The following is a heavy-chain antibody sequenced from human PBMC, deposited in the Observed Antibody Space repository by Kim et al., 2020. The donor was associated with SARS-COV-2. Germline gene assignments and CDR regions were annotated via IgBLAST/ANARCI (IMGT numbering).Heavy chain of an antibody. CDR2: IYYSGST. V-gene: IGHV4-39*01. Sequence: SETLSLTCTVSGGSISSSSYYWGWIRQPPGKGLEWIGSIYYSGSTYCNPSLKSRVTISVDTSKNQFSLKLSSVTAADTAVYYCARVGIKRITIFGVVDPSNWFDPWGQGTLVTVSS. CDR3: ARVGIKRITIFGVVDPSNWFDP. CDR1: GGSISSSSYY. J-gene: IGHJ5*02. D-gene: IGHD3-3*01.